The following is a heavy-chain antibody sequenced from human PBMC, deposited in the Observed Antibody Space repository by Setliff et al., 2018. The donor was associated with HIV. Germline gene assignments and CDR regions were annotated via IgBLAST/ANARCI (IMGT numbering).Heavy chain of an antibody. D-gene: IGHD4-17*01. CDR3: ARGGTTVPNYFDY. J-gene: IGHJ4*02. CDR1: GSSISTYY. Sequence: SETLSLTCTVSGSSISTYYWSWIRQTPGMGLEWIGYVYYSGSTKYNPSLKSRVTISVDTSKNQFSVKLTSVTPADTALYYCARGGTTVPNYFDYWGQGTLVTVSS. CDR2: VYYSGST. V-gene: IGHV4-59*01.